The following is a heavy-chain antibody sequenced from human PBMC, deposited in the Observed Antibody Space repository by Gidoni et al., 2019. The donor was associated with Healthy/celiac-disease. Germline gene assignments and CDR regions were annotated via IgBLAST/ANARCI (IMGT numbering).Heavy chain of an antibody. CDR3: AKLEYYYDSSGLDY. D-gene: IGHD3-22*01. V-gene: IGHV3-23*01. Sequence: EVQLLESGGGLVQPGGSLRLSGAASGFTFSSYDIGWVRQAPGKGLEWVSAISVSGGSTYYADSVKGRFTISRDNSKNTLYLQMNSLRAEDTAVYYCAKLEYYYDSSGLDYWGQGTLVTVS. CDR2: ISVSGGST. J-gene: IGHJ4*02. CDR1: GFTFSSYD.